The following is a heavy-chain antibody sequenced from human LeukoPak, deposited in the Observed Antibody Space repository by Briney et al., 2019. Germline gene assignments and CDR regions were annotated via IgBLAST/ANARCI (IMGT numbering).Heavy chain of an antibody. CDR1: GFTFSDYY. CDR2: ISSSSYT. J-gene: IGHJ4*02. CDR3: ARDESGTYYYGSGSYFDY. V-gene: IGHV3-11*06. D-gene: IGHD3-10*01. Sequence: GGSLRLSCAASGFTFSDYYMSWIRQAPGKGLEWVSYISSSSYTNYADSVKGRFTISRDNAKNSLYLQMNSLRAEDTAVYYCARDESGTYYYGSGSYFDYWGQGTLVTVSS.